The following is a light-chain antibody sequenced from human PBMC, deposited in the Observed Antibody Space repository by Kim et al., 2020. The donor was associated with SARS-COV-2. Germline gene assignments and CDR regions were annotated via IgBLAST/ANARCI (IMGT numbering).Light chain of an antibody. CDR2: EAS. V-gene: IGKV3-11*01. CDR3: QQRSSWPRIT. CDR1: QSIQNY. Sequence: EIVLTQSPATLSLSPGEGATLSCRASQSIQNYLAWYQQKPGQAPRLLIYEASNRATGIPARFSGSGSGTDFTLTIRSLEPEDFAVYYCQQRSSWPRITFGQGTRLEIK. J-gene: IGKJ5*01.